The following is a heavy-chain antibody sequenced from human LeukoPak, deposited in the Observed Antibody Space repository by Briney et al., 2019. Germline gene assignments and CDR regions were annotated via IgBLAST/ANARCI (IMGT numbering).Heavy chain of an antibody. CDR1: GGSISSYY. V-gene: IGHV4-59*01. J-gene: IGHJ6*02. CDR3: ARDDYGDYYYGMDV. CDR2: IYYSGST. Sequence: SETLSLTCTVSGGSISSYYWSWIRQPPGKGLEWIGYIYYSGSTNYNPSLKSRVTISVDTSKNQFSLKLSSVTAADAAVYYCARDDYGDYYYGMDVWGQGTTVTVS. D-gene: IGHD4-17*01.